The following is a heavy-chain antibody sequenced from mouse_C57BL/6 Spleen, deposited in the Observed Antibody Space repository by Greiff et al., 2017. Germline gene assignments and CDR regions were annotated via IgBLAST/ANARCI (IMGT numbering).Heavy chain of an antibody. CDR2: IHPSDSDT. CDR1: GYTFTSYW. D-gene: IGHD1-1*01. V-gene: IGHV1-74*01. CDR3: AIPPYYYGSNHFDY. Sequence: QVQLQQPGAELVKPGASVKVSCKASGYTFTSYWMHWVKQRPGQGLEWIGRIHPSDSDTNYNQKFKGKATLTVDKSSSTAYMQLSSLTSEVSAVYYCAIPPYYYGSNHFDYWGQGTTLTVSS. J-gene: IGHJ2*01.